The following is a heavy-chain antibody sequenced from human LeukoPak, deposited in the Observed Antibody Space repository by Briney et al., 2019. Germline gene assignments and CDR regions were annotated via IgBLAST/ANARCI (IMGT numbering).Heavy chain of an antibody. CDR3: ARAIVATIWAHFDY. V-gene: IGHV4-59*01. CDR1: GGSISSYY. J-gene: IGHJ4*02. Sequence: SETLSLTCTVSGGSISSYYWSWIRQPPGKGLEWIGYIYYSGRTNYNPPLKSRVTISVDTSKNQFSLKLSSVTAADTAVYYCARAIVATIWAHFDYWGQGTLVTVSS. D-gene: IGHD5-12*01. CDR2: IYYSGRT.